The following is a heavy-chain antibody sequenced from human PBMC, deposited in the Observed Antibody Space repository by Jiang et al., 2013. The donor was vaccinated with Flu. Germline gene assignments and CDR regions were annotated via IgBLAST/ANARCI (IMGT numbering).Heavy chain of an antibody. D-gene: IGHD2-8*02. CDR1: SYG. CDR2: ISAYNGNT. V-gene: IGHV1-18*01. CDR3: ARWPDCTGGVCYWNNWFDP. J-gene: IGHJ5*02. Sequence: SYGISWVRQAPGQGLEWMGWISAYNGNTNYAQKLQGRVTMTTDTSTSTAYMELRSLRSDDTAVYYCARWPDCTGGVCYWNNWFDPWGQGTLVTVSS.